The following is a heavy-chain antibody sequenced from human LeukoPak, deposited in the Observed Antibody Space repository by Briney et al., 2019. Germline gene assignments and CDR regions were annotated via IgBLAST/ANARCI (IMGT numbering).Heavy chain of an antibody. J-gene: IGHJ4*02. CDR2: IYSGGST. V-gene: IGHV3-53*01. D-gene: IGHD3-10*01. CDR1: GVIVSSNY. Sequence: GGSLRLSCAASGVIVSSNYMSWVRQAPGKGLEWVSVIYSGGSTYYADSVKGRFTISRDNSKNTLYLQMNSLRAEDTAVYYCARDGRLGKFGEIDYWGQGTLVTVSS. CDR3: ARDGRLGKFGEIDY.